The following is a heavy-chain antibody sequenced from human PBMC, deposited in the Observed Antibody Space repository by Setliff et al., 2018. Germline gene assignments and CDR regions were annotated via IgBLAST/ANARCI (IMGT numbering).Heavy chain of an antibody. D-gene: IGHD4-17*01. CDR1: GFTFSSYW. CDR2: IKQDGSDK. V-gene: IGHV3-7*01. CDR3: ARLRKDYGDYYYFDY. J-gene: IGHJ4*02. Sequence: PGGSLRLSCAASGFTFSSYWMHWVRQAPGKGLEWVANIKQDGSDKYYVDSVKGRFTISRDNAKNSLYLQMNSLRAEDTAVYYCARLRKDYGDYYYFDYWGQGTLVTVSS.